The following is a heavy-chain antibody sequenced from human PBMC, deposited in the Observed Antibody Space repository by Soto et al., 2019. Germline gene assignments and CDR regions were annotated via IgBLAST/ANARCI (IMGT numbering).Heavy chain of an antibody. D-gene: IGHD3-10*01. CDR3: ARVRYYGSGSYLVPYNWFDP. Sequence: SVKVSCKASGGTFSSYAISWVRQAPGQGLEWMGGIIPIFGTANYAQKFQGRVTITADESTSTAYMELSSLRSEDTAVYYCARVRYYGSGSYLVPYNWFDPWGQGTLVTVSS. CDR2: IIPIFGTA. CDR1: GGTFSSYA. V-gene: IGHV1-69*13. J-gene: IGHJ5*02.